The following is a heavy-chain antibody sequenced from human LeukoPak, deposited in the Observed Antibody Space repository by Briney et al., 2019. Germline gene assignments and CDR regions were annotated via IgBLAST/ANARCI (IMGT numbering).Heavy chain of an antibody. D-gene: IGHD6-6*01. Sequence: SETLSLTCTVSGGSISSYYWSWIRQSPGKGLEWIGYIYYSGSTNYNPSLKSRVTISVDTSKNQFSLKLSSVTAADTAVYYCARASISSSHAFDIWGQGTMVTVSS. CDR3: ARASISSSHAFDI. CDR1: GGSISSYY. V-gene: IGHV4-59*01. J-gene: IGHJ3*02. CDR2: IYYSGST.